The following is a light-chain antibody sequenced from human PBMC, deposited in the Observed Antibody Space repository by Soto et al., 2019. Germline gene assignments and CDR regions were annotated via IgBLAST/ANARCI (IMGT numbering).Light chain of an antibody. Sequence: IQMTHSPSSLSASIGDRVTIYCRASQDISSSLNWYQHKSGKAPKLLIYAASGLHSGVPSRFSGSGSGTDFTLTISSLQPDDFATYYCQKYNSAPQTFGQGTKVDI. V-gene: IGKV1-39*01. CDR3: QKYNSAPQT. CDR2: AAS. J-gene: IGKJ1*01. CDR1: QDISSS.